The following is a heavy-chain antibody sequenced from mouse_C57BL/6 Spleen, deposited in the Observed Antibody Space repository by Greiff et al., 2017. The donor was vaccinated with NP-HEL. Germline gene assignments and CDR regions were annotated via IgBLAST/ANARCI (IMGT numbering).Heavy chain of an antibody. CDR2: ISYSGST. D-gene: IGHD1-1*01. Sequence: DVQLQESGPGMVKPSQSLSLTCTVTGYSITSGYDWHWIRHFPGNKLEWMGYISYSGSTNYNPSLKSRIPITHATSKNHFFLKLNSVTTEDTATYYCARGDYYGSSDDWYFDVWGTGTTVTVSS. J-gene: IGHJ1*03. CDR1: GYSITSGYD. CDR3: ARGDYYGSSDDWYFDV. V-gene: IGHV3-1*01.